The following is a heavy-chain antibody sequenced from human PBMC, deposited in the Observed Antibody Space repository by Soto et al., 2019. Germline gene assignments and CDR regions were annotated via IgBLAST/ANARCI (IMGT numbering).Heavy chain of an antibody. Sequence: LRLSCAASGFTFSSYAMSWVRQAPGKGLEWVSAISGSGGSTYYADSVKGRFTISRDNSKNTLYLQMNSLRAEDTAVYYCAKRGRLRFLEWLLEEYGMDVWGQGTTVTVSS. CDR2: ISGSGGST. V-gene: IGHV3-23*01. J-gene: IGHJ6*02. CDR3: AKRGRLRFLEWLLEEYGMDV. D-gene: IGHD3-3*01. CDR1: GFTFSSYA.